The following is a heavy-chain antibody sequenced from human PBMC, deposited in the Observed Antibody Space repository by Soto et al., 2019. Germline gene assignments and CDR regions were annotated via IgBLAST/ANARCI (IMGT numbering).Heavy chain of an antibody. V-gene: IGHV4-31*11. Sequence: PSESLSLTCALSGGSISSGGYYWSWIRQHPGKGLEWIGYIYYSGSTYCNPSLKSRVTISVDTSKNQFSLKLSSVTAADTAVYYCARLINSSGYRDSLYWYFDLWGRGTLVTVSS. CDR3: ARLINSSGYRDSLYWYFDL. CDR2: IYYSGST. D-gene: IGHD3-22*01. CDR1: GGSISSGGYY. J-gene: IGHJ2*01.